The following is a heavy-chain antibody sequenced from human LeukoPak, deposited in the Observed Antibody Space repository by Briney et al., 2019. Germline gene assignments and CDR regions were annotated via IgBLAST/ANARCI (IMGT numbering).Heavy chain of an antibody. CDR1: GGSISSVGYT. CDR3: ATSPRVGRYGYGPWELPVSYFDY. J-gene: IGHJ4*02. V-gene: IGHV4-61*02. D-gene: IGHD5-18*01. Sequence: NPPEPLSFTCNASGGSISSVGYTWSWFRHPPGRGLNWFGGWYNSGATNYNPSLKSRVTISVDTSKNQFSLKLNSVTAADTAVYYCATSPRVGRYGYGPWELPVSYFDYWGQGTLVTVSS. CDR2: WYNSGAT.